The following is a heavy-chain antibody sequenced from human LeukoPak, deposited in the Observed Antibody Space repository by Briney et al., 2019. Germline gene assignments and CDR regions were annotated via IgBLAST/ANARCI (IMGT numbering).Heavy chain of an antibody. Sequence: GGSLRLSCVASEFTFSIYSMNWVRQAPGKGLEWVSSIQPSGKNIYHAASLKGRFTISRDNTKNSLYLQMNSLRAEDTAVYYCARDTGFWSATSFGVDYWGQGTLVTVSS. CDR3: ARDTGFWSATSFGVDY. V-gene: IGHV3-21*01. J-gene: IGHJ4*02. CDR1: EFTFSIYS. D-gene: IGHD3-3*01. CDR2: IQPSGKNI.